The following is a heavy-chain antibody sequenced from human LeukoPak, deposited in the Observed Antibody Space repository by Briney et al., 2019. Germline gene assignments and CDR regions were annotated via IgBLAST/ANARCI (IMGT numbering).Heavy chain of an antibody. D-gene: IGHD2-2*01. CDR2: IRSKANRYVT. CDR1: GFIFSGSA. J-gene: IGHJ6*03. V-gene: IGHV3-73*01. CDR3: TRTDIVVVPDAIGNAYYYYYMDV. Sequence: GGSLSLSCAASGFIFSGSAVHWVRQASGEGREGVGRIRSKANRYVTGYAAAVKGRFTISRDDSKSTAYLQMNSLKTEGTALYYSTRTDIVVVPDAIGNAYYYYYMDVWGKGTTVTVSS.